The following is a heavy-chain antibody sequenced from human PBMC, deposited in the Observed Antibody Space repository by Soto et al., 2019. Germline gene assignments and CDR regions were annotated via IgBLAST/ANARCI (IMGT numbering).Heavy chain of an antibody. Sequence: GGSLRLSCAASGFTVSSNYMSWVRQAPGKGLEWVSVIYSGGSTYYADSVKGRFTISRHNFKNTLYLQMNSLRAEDTAVYYCARGKSGYDYYYYYMDVWGKGTTVTVSS. CDR2: IYSGGST. CDR1: GFTVSSNY. CDR3: ARGKSGYDYYYYYMDV. J-gene: IGHJ6*03. V-gene: IGHV3-53*04. D-gene: IGHD5-12*01.